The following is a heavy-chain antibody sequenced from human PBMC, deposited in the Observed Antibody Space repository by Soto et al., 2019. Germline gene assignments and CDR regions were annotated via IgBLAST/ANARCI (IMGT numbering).Heavy chain of an antibody. CDR1: GFTFSSYA. V-gene: IGHV3-30-3*01. CDR2: ISYDGSNK. CDR3: ARDSGVVYDFWSGYYPTRNYYYYGMDG. J-gene: IGHJ6*02. D-gene: IGHD3-3*01. Sequence: PGGSLRLSCAASGFTFSSYAMHWVRQAPGKGLEWVAVISYDGSNKYYADSVKGRFTISRDNSKNTLYLQMNSLRAEDTAVYYCARDSGVVYDFWSGYYPTRNYYYYGMDGWGQGTTVTVSS.